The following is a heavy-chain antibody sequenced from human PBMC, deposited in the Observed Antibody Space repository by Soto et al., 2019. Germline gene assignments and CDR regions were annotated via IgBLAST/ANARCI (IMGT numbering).Heavy chain of an antibody. V-gene: IGHV1-69*12. J-gene: IGHJ4*02. CDR1: GGTFSSYA. Sequence: QVQLVQSGAEVKKPGSSVKVSCKASGGTFSSYAISWVRQAPGQGLEWMGGIIPIFGTANYAQKFQGRVTITADDSTSTAYMELSSRRSEDTAVYYCARANLVTIFGVVINYFDYWGQRTLVTVSS. CDR2: IIPIFGTA. D-gene: IGHD3-3*01. CDR3: ARANLVTIFGVVINYFDY.